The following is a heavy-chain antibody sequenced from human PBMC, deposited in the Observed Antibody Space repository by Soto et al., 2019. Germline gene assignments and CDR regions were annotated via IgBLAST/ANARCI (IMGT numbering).Heavy chain of an antibody. CDR3: TTPLPPGYSYGYIDYYYVMDV. CDR2: IKSKNDGGTT. J-gene: IGHJ6*02. Sequence: PGVSLXLSFAASGFTFSNSWMNWVRQAPGKGLEWVGRIKSKNDGGTTDYAAPVKGRFTISRDDSKNTLYLQMNSLKTEDTAVYYCTTPLPPGYSYGYIDYYYVMDVWGQGTTVTVSS. CDR1: GFTFSNSW. V-gene: IGHV3-15*07. D-gene: IGHD5-18*01.